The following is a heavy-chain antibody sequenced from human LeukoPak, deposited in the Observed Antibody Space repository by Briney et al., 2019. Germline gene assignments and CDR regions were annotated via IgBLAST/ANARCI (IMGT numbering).Heavy chain of an antibody. CDR3: AKDLSWFGELLYFDY. V-gene: IGHV3-23*01. CDR1: GFNVSSHH. J-gene: IGHJ4*02. CDR2: ISSSGVST. Sequence: GGSLRLSCAVSGFNVSSHHMNWVRQAPGKGLEWVSAISSSGVSTYYADSVKGRFTISRDNSKNTLYLQMNSLRAEDTAVYYCAKDLSWFGELLYFDYWGQGTLVTVSS. D-gene: IGHD3-10*01.